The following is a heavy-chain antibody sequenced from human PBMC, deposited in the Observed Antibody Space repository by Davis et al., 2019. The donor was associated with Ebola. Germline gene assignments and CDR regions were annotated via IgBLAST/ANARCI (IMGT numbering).Heavy chain of an antibody. D-gene: IGHD3-16*02. J-gene: IGHJ6*02. CDR2: ISGSGGST. CDR3: ARSLKGASVSTYYGMDV. CDR1: GFTFSSYA. V-gene: IGHV3-23*01. Sequence: GESLKISCAASGFTFSSYAMSWVRQAPGKGLEWVSGISGSGGSTYYADSVKGRFTISRDNTKNTLYLQMNSLRAEDTAVYYCARSLKGASVSTYYGMDVWGQGTTVTVSS.